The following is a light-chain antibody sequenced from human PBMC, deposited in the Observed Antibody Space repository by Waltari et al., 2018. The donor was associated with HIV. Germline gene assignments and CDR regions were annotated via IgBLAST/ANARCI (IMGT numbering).Light chain of an antibody. CDR2: DNN. CDR1: SSNIGSKF. CDR3: SAGDVSLGAGV. V-gene: IGLV1-51*01. J-gene: IGLJ3*02. Sequence: QSVLTQPPSVSAAPGQEVTISCSGSSSNIGSKFVSWYQHVPGAAPKLLSEDNNKRPSGVPDRFSRSKSGKSVPLGITGLHTGDDAYYYCSAGDVSLGAGVFGGGTKLTVL.